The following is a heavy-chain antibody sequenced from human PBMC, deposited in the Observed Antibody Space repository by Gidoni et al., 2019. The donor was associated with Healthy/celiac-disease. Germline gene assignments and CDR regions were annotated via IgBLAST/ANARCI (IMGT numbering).Heavy chain of an antibody. V-gene: IGHV3-13*01. D-gene: IGHD3-22*01. Sequence: EVQLVESGGGLVQPGGSLRLSCAASGFTFSSYDMHWVRQATGKGLEWVSAIGTVGDTYYPGSVKGRLTISRENAKNSLYLQMNSLRAGDTAVYYCARGRPSSGYNPRSFDIWGQGTMVTVSS. CDR1: GFTFSSYD. J-gene: IGHJ3*02. CDR3: ARGRPSSGYNPRSFDI. CDR2: IGTVGDT.